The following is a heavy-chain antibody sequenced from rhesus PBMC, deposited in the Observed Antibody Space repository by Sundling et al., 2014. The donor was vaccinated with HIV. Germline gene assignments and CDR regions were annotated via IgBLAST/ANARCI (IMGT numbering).Heavy chain of an antibody. CDR1: GGSIRDSYY. D-gene: IGHD4-29*01. J-gene: IGHJ4*01. V-gene: IGHV4-106*01. Sequence: QVQLQESGPGLVKPSETLSLTCGVSGGSIRDSYYWSWIRQPPGKGLEWIGYIFGSDGSTYYNPSLKSRVTISTDTSKNQFSLKLRSVTAADTAVYYCARDLDYGNYFDYWGRGSPGHRLL. CDR3: ARDLDYGNYFDY. CDR2: IFGSDGST.